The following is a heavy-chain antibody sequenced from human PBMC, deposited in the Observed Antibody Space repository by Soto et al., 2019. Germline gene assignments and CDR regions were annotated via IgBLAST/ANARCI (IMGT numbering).Heavy chain of an antibody. CDR3: ARVNYDFWSGLEHYGMDV. J-gene: IGHJ6*02. Sequence: VASVKVSCKASGYTFTSYAMHWVRQAPGQRLEWMGWINAGNGNTKYSQKFQGRATITRDTSASTAYMELSSLRSEDTAVYYCARVNYDFWSGLEHYGMDVWGQGTTVTVSS. CDR1: GYTFTSYA. D-gene: IGHD3-3*01. CDR2: INAGNGNT. V-gene: IGHV1-3*01.